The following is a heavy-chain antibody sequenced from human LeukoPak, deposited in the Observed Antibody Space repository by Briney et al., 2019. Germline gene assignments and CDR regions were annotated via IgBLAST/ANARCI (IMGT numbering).Heavy chain of an antibody. J-gene: IGHJ5*02. CDR3: AKAPVPFLDSLGCFYP. CDR1: GFTFSSYA. V-gene: IGHV3-23*01. Sequence: GGSLRLSCAASGFTFSSYAMSWVRQAPGKGLEWVSAISGSGGSTYYADSVKGRFTISRDNSKNTLYLQMNRLRAKDTAVYSCAKAPVPFLDSLGCFYPWGNVTLVTVSS. CDR2: ISGSGGST. D-gene: IGHD3-3*01.